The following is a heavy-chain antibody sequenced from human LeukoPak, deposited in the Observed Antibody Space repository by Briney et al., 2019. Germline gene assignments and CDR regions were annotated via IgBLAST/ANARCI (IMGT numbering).Heavy chain of an antibody. J-gene: IGHJ4*02. Sequence: RPSETPSLTCAASGYSISSGYYWGWIRQPPGKGLEWIGSIYHSGSTYYNPSLKSRVTISVDMSKNQFSLKLSSVTAADTAVYYCARDGVGSGWYRGVDYWGQGTLVTVSS. CDR3: ARDGVGSGWYRGVDY. CDR2: IYHSGST. CDR1: GYSISSGYY. V-gene: IGHV4-38-2*02. D-gene: IGHD6-19*01.